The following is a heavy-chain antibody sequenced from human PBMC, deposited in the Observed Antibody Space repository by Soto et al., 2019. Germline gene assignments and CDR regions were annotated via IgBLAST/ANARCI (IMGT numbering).Heavy chain of an antibody. Sequence: QVQLVQSGAEVKKPGASVKVSCKASGYTFTSYYMHWVRQAPGQGLEWMGIINPSGGSTSYAQKSQGGVXXKXDXXTGTVYRELNSLRSEDTVVYYCARVRRWSWGYFDYWGQGTVVTVSS. CDR3: ARVRRWSWGYFDY. CDR1: GYTFTSYY. J-gene: IGHJ4*02. V-gene: IGHV1-46*01. D-gene: IGHD3-16*01. CDR2: INPSGGST.